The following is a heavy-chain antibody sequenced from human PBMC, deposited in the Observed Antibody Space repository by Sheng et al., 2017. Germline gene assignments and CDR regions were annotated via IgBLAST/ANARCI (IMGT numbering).Heavy chain of an antibody. CDR2: ISGDGANT. V-gene: IGHV3-23*04. CDR1: GLTFRSYRSYA. Sequence: EVLLVESGGGLVQPGGSLRLSCAASGLTFRSYRSYAMSWVRQAPGKGLEWASTISGDGANTHYADSVKGRFTISRDNRKNTLYLQMNSLRVEDTAVYFCAKDRAPVANDAFDIWGQGTVVTVSP. J-gene: IGHJ3*02. D-gene: IGHD2-15*01. CDR3: AKDRAPVANDAFDI.